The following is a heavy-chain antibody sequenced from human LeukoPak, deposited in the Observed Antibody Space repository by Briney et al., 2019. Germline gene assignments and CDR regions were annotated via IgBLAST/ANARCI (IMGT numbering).Heavy chain of an antibody. Sequence: PSETPSLTCTVSGGSISSGSYYWSWIRQPAGKGLEWIGRIYTSGSTNYNPSLKSRVAISVDTSKNQFSLKLSSVTAADTAVYYCARDHGSSGLDYWGQGTLVTVSS. CDR1: GGSISSGSYY. J-gene: IGHJ4*02. CDR2: IYTSGST. V-gene: IGHV4-61*02. CDR3: ARDHGSSGLDY. D-gene: IGHD6-25*01.